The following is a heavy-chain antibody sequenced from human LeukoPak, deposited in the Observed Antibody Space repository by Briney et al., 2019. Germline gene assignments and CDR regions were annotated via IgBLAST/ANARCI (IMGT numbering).Heavy chain of an antibody. CDR2: FKTNYNQA. CDR3: ARSVPDYTRFDF. Sequence: GGSLRLSCVASGFTFSDYAMNWVRQAPGKGLEWVSTFKTNYNQAYYAESVRGRFTISTDNSKNTAYLQMNSLRVEDTALYYCARSVPDYTRFDFWGREPWSPSPQ. J-gene: IGHJ4*02. V-gene: IGHV3-23*05. CDR1: GFTFSDYA. D-gene: IGHD4-11*01.